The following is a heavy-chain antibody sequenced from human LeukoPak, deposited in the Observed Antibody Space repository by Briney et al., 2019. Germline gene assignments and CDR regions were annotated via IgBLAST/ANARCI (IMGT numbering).Heavy chain of an antibody. J-gene: IGHJ6*03. D-gene: IGHD6-19*01. V-gene: IGHV1-2*02. Sequence: ASVKVSCKASGYTFTSYYMHWVRQAPGQGLEWMGWINPNSGGTNYAQKFQGRVTMTRDTSISTAYMELSRLRSDDTAVYYCARVNIHSSGWYRTGYYYYMDVWGKGTTVTVSS. CDR1: GYTFTSYY. CDR2: INPNSGGT. CDR3: ARVNIHSSGWYRTGYYYYMDV.